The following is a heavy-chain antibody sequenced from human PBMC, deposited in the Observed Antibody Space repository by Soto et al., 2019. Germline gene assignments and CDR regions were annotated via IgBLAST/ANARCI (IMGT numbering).Heavy chain of an antibody. D-gene: IGHD6-19*01. Sequence: ASVKVSCKASGYTFTSYDINWVRQATGQGLEWMGWMNPNSGNTGYAQKFQGRVTMTRNTSISTAYMELSSLRYEHKAVYYCARASMAVAGTGAFDIWSQGTMVTVSS. CDR1: GYTFTSYD. J-gene: IGHJ3*02. CDR2: MNPNSGNT. V-gene: IGHV1-8*01. CDR3: ARASMAVAGTGAFDI.